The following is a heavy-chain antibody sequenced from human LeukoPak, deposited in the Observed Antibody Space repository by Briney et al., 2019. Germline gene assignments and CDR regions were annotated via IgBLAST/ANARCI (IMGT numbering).Heavy chain of an antibody. CDR3: AKSLAVAATGGGMDV. Sequence: GGSLRLSCAASGFTFSDYYMSWIRQAPGKGLEWVSYISSSGSTIYYADSVKGRFTISRDNAKNSLYLQMNSLRVEDTAVYYCAKSLAVAATGGGMDVWGQGTTVTVSS. J-gene: IGHJ6*02. D-gene: IGHD6-19*01. CDR2: ISSSGSTI. V-gene: IGHV3-11*01. CDR1: GFTFSDYY.